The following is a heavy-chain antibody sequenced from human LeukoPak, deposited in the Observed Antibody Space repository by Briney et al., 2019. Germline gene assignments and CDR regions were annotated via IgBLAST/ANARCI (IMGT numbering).Heavy chain of an antibody. D-gene: IGHD2-15*01. Sequence: SVKVSCKASGGTFSSYAISWVQQAPGQGLEWMGGIIPIFGTANYAQKFQGRVTITTDESTSTAYMELSSLRSEDTAVYYCAREYSSVVAATHYYYCMDVWGKGTTVTVSS. CDR3: AREYSSVVAATHYYYCMDV. J-gene: IGHJ6*03. V-gene: IGHV1-69*05. CDR1: GGTFSSYA. CDR2: IIPIFGTA.